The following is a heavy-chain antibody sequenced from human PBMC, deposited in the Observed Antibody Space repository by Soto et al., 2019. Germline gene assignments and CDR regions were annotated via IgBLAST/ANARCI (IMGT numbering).Heavy chain of an antibody. V-gene: IGHV4-61*01. Sequence: QVQLQESGPGLVKPSETLSLTCTVSGGSVSSGSYYWSWIRQPPGKGLEWIGYIYYTGSTDYNPSLESRVTISADTSKNQFSLKLSSVTAADTAVYHCARGSGGYYGSGNWFDYWGQGTLVTVSS. CDR3: ARGSGGYYGSGNWFDY. D-gene: IGHD3-10*01. CDR1: GGSVSSGSYY. J-gene: IGHJ4*02. CDR2: IYYTGST.